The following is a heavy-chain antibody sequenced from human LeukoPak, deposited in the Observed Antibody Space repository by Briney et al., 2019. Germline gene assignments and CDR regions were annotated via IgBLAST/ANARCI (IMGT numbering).Heavy chain of an antibody. CDR2: ISYDGSNK. V-gene: IGHV3-30*03. D-gene: IGHD2-2*02. Sequence: GGSLRLSCAASGFTFSSYSMNWVRQAPGKGLEWVAVISYDGSNKYYADSVKGRFTISRDNSKNTLYLQMNSLRAEDTAVYYCARELGYCSSTSCYTNDYWGQGTLVTVSS. CDR1: GFTFSSYS. CDR3: ARELGYCSSTSCYTNDY. J-gene: IGHJ4*02.